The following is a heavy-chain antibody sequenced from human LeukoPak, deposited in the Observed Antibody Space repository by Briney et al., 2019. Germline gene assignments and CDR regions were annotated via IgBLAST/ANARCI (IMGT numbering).Heavy chain of an antibody. CDR1: GFTFSSYA. D-gene: IGHD2-2*01. J-gene: IGHJ4*02. CDR2: ISYDGSNK. CDR3: ASSVVPAALDY. V-gene: IGHV3-30-3*01. Sequence: QPGRSLRLSCAASGFTFSSYAMHWVRQAPGKGLEWVAVISYDGSNKYYADSVKGRFTISRDNSKNTLYLQMNSLRAEDTAVYYCASSVVPAALDYWGQGTLVTVSS.